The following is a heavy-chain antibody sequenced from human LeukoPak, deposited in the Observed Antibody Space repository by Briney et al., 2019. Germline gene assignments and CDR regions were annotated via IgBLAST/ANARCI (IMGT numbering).Heavy chain of an antibody. CDR3: ASGYCSSTSCSAGMDV. V-gene: IGHV4-38-2*01. CDR2: IYHSGST. D-gene: IGHD2-2*01. CDR1: GYSISSGYY. J-gene: IGHJ6*04. Sequence: SETLSLTCDVSGYSISSGYYWGWIRQPPGKGLEWIGSIYHSGSTYYNPSLKSRVTISVDTSKNQFSLKLSSVTAADTAVYYCASGYCSSTSCSAGMDVWGKGTTVTVSS.